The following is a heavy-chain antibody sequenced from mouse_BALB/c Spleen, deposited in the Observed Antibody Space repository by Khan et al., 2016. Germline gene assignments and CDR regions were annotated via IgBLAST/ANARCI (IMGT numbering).Heavy chain of an antibody. CDR3: LAYDYDAIDC. V-gene: IGHV6-6*01. D-gene: IGHD1-1*02. CDR1: GFTFSDAW. J-gene: IGHJ4*01. Sequence: EVKLEVSGGGLVQPGGSMKLSCAASGFTFSDAWMDWVRQSPEKGLEWVAEIRSKANNHAIYYTESVKGRFTISRDDSKSSVYLQMNNLRTEDTGIYSCLAYDYDAIDCWGQGTSVTVSS. CDR2: IRSKANNHAI.